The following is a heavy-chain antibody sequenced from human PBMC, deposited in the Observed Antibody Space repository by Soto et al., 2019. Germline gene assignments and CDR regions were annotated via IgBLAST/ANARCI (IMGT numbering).Heavy chain of an antibody. V-gene: IGHV3-43*01. CDR1: GFTFDDYT. D-gene: IGHD2-2*01. CDR2: ISWDGGST. CDR3: AKGREIVVVPAAIDY. J-gene: IGHJ4*02. Sequence: GGSLRLSCAASGFTFDDYTMHWVRQAPGKGLEWVSLISWDGGSTYYADSVKGRFTISRDNSKNSLYLQMNSLRTEDTALYYCAKGREIVVVPAAIDYWGQGTLVTVSS.